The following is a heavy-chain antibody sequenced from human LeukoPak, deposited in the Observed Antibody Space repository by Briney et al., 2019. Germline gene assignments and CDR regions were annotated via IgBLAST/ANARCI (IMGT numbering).Heavy chain of an antibody. Sequence: ASVKVSCKASGYTFTSYYMHWVRQAPGQGLEWMGWINPNSGGTNYAQKFQGRVTMTRDTSISTAYMELRRLRSDDTAVYYCASEVRFGELYSMDAWGQGTTVTVSS. D-gene: IGHD3-10*01. CDR2: INPNSGGT. V-gene: IGHV1-2*02. J-gene: IGHJ6*02. CDR3: ASEVRFGELYSMDA. CDR1: GYTFTSYY.